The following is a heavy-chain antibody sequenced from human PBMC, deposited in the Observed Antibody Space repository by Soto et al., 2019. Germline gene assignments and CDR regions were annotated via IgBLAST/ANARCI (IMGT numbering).Heavy chain of an antibody. CDR2: ISGSGGST. CDR3: AKDKRSEDSSGYYYNYFDY. CDR1: GFTFSSYA. J-gene: IGHJ4*02. Sequence: EVQLLESGGGLVQPGGSLRLSCAASGFTFSSYAMSWVRQAPGKGLEWVSAISGSGGSTYYADSVKGRFTISRDNSKNTLYLQMNSLRAEDTAVYYCAKDKRSEDSSGYYYNYFDYWGQGTLVTVSS. D-gene: IGHD3-22*01. V-gene: IGHV3-23*01.